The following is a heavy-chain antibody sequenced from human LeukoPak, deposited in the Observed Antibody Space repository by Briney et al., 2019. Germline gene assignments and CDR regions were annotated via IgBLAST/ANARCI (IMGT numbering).Heavy chain of an antibody. CDR3: ARHPYYDTSGLDY. D-gene: IGHD3-22*01. CDR2: IYHSGST. CDR1: GGSISSGGYS. J-gene: IGHJ4*02. V-gene: IGHV4-30-2*01. Sequence: SQTLSLTCAVSGGSISSGGYSWSWIRQPPGKGLEWIGYIYHSGSTYYNPSLKSRVTISVDRSKNQFSLKLSSVTAADTAVYYCARHPYYDTSGLDYWGQGTLVTVSS.